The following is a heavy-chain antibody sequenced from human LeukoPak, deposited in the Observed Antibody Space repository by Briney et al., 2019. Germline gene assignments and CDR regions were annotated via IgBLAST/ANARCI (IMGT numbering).Heavy chain of an antibody. CDR3: AKDRRTYYYDSSGWFTY. CDR2: MSNSGENT. J-gene: IGHJ4*02. Sequence: GGSLRLSCAASGFTFSSYSMQWVRQTPGKGLEWVGIMSNSGENTFYGEAVKGRFTISRGNSQNTLYLQMNSLRAEDTAVYYCAKDRRTYYYDSSGWFTYWGQGTLVTVSS. D-gene: IGHD3-22*01. V-gene: IGHV3-30*18. CDR1: GFTFSSYS.